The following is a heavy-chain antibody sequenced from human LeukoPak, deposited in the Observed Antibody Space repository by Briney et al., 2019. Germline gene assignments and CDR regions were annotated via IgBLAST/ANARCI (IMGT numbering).Heavy chain of an antibody. D-gene: IGHD2-15*01. CDR2: INPNSGGT. Sequence: ASVKVSCKASGYTFTGYYMHWVRQAPGQGLEWMGWINPNSGGTNYAQKFQGRVTMTRDTSISTASMELSRLRSDDTAVYYCARDRYSQYVGGFEIDPWGQGTLVTVSS. CDR3: ARDRYSQYVGGFEIDP. CDR1: GYTFTGYY. V-gene: IGHV1-2*02. J-gene: IGHJ5*02.